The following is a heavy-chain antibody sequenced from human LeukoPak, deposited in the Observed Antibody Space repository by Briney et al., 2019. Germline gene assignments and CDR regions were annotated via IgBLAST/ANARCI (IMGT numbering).Heavy chain of an antibody. Sequence: SETLSLTCTVSGGSISSGYYWGWIRQPPGKGLEWIGSIYHSGSTYYNPSLKSRVTISVDTSKNQFSLKLSSVTAADTAVYYCARETDCSSTSCYTNAFDIWGQGTMVTVSS. CDR1: GGSISSGYY. D-gene: IGHD2-2*02. CDR2: IYHSGST. V-gene: IGHV4-38-2*02. CDR3: ARETDCSSTSCYTNAFDI. J-gene: IGHJ3*02.